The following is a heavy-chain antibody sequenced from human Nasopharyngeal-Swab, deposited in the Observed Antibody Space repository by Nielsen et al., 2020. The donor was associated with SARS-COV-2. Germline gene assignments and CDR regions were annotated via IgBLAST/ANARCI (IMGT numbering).Heavy chain of an antibody. CDR3: ARDNKDHSSGLYYFDY. Sequence: ASVKVSCKASGYTFTSYAMHWVRQAPGQRLEWLGWINAGNGTTKYSQKFQGRVTMTRDTSTSTVYMELSSLRSEDTAVYYCARDNKDHSSGLYYFDYWGQGTLVTVSS. V-gene: IGHV1-3*01. CDR1: GYTFTSYA. J-gene: IGHJ4*02. CDR2: INAGNGTT. D-gene: IGHD6-19*01.